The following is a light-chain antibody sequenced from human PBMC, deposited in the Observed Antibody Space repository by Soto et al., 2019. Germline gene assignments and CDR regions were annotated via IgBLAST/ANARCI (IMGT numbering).Light chain of an antibody. CDR2: AAS. J-gene: IGKJ2*01. CDR3: QQSHSAPAT. CDR1: QSIGTY. V-gene: IGKV1-39*01. Sequence: DIQMTQSPSSLSASVGDRVTITCRASQSIGTYLNWYLQKPEAAPKVLIYAASSLQSGVPSRFSGRGSGTDFTLIITSLQPEDVATYYCQQSHSAPATFGQGTKLEIK.